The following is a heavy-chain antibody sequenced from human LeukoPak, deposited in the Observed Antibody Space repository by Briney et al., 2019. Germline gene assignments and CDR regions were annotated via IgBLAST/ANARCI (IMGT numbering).Heavy chain of an antibody. CDR2: IYYIGST. CDR1: GVSISSHY. V-gene: IGHV4-59*11. J-gene: IGHJ4*02. CDR3: ASAGNPHYFDF. Sequence: SETLSLTCTVSGVSISSHYWSWIRQSPGKGLEWIGNIYYIGSTNYNPSLKSRVAISIDTSRNQFSLNLNSVTAADAAVYYCASAGNPHYFDFWGQGPLVTVSS.